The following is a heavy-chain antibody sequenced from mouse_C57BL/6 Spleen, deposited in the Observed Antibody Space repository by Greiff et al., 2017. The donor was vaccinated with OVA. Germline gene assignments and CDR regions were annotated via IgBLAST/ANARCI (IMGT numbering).Heavy chain of an antibody. Sequence: EVQLQQSGPELVKPGASVKISCKASGYTFTDYYMNWVKQSHGKSLEWIGDINPNNGGTSYNQKFKGKATLTVDKSSSTAYMELRSLTSEDSAVYYCARDYYGSSYVGDYYAMDYWGQGTSVTVSS. CDR1: GYTFTDYY. CDR2: INPNNGGT. CDR3: ARDYYGSSYVGDYYAMDY. D-gene: IGHD1-1*01. V-gene: IGHV1-26*01. J-gene: IGHJ4*01.